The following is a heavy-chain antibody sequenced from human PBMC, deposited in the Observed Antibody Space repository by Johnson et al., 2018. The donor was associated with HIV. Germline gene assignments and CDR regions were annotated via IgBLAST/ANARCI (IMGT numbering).Heavy chain of an antibody. V-gene: IGHV3-30*02. CDR2: IRYDGSNN. CDR3: TKERMGLAYCGGDCWEDAFDI. D-gene: IGHD2-21*01. CDR1: TFTFGSYG. J-gene: IGHJ3*02. Sequence: QVQLVESGGGEVQPGGSLRLSCAASTFTFGSYGMHWVRPAPGTWLECVAFIRYDGSNNYYADSVTGRFPIPRYNSKNTLYLQMNKQIAEDTAVYYWTKERMGLAYCGGDCWEDAFDIWGQGTMVTVSS.